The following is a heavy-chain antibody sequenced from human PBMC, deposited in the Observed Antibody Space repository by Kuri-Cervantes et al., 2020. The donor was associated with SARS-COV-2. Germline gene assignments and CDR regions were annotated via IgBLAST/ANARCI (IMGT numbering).Heavy chain of an antibody. D-gene: IGHD3-22*01. J-gene: IGHJ3*02. V-gene: IGHV3-74*01. CDR1: GFTFSSYW. Sequence: GGSLKTSCGSSGFTFSSYWMHWVRQAPGKGLVWVSRINSDGRSTSYADSVKGRSTISRDNSKNTLYLQMNSLRAEDTAVYYWAIDWYYDSSGGDAFDIWGQGTMVTVSS. CDR3: AIDWYYDSSGGDAFDI. CDR2: INSDGRST.